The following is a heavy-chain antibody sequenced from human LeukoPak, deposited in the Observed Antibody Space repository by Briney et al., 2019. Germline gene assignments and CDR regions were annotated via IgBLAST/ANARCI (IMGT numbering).Heavy chain of an antibody. J-gene: IGHJ4*02. CDR3: AREVSARDGSLGRPFDY. D-gene: IGHD5-24*01. CDR1: GGSISTYY. CDR2: IYSSGST. Sequence: PSETLSLTCTVSGGSISTYYWSWIRQPPGKGLEWIGYIYSSGSTNYNPSLKSRVTISIDTSKNQFSLKLSSVTAADTAVYYCAREVSARDGSLGRPFDYWGQGTLVTVSS. V-gene: IGHV4-59*12.